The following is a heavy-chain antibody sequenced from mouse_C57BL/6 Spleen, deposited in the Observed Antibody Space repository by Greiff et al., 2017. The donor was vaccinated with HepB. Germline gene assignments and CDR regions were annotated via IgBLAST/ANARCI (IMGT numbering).Heavy chain of an antibody. CDR3: ARDDYDRFDY. V-gene: IGHV3-6*01. Sequence: VQLKESGPGLVKPSQSLSLTCSVTGYSITSGYYWNWIRQFPGNKLEWMGYISYDGSNNYNPSLKNRISITRDTSKNQFFLKLNSVTTEDTATYYCARDDYDRFDYWGQGTTLTVSS. J-gene: IGHJ2*01. CDR1: GYSITSGYY. D-gene: IGHD2-4*01. CDR2: ISYDGSN.